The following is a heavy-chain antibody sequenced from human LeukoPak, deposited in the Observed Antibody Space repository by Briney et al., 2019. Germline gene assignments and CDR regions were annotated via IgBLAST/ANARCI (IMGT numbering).Heavy chain of an antibody. J-gene: IGHJ5*02. CDR3: ASHASGAAGILDRYNWFDP. Sequence: VASVKVSCKASGGTSSSYAISWVRQAPGQGLEWMGGIIPIFGTANYAQKFQGRVTITADESTSTAYMELSSLRSEDTAVYYCASHASGAAGILDRYNWFDPWGQGTLVTVSS. CDR1: GGTSSSYA. D-gene: IGHD6-13*01. CDR2: IIPIFGTA. V-gene: IGHV1-69*13.